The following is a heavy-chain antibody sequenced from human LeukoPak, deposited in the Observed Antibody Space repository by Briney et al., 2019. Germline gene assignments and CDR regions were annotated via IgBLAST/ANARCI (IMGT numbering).Heavy chain of an antibody. CDR2: ISYDGSNK. V-gene: IGHV3-30-3*01. CDR1: GFTFSSYA. J-gene: IGHJ6*02. Sequence: ARNLRFSCAASGFTFSSYAMHWVRQAPGKELKWVAVISYDGSNKYYADSVKGRITIYRDNSKTTLDLHINSLRAEDTALYGCAKDLYCSSTSCYLSVYYYYGMDVWGQGTTVTVSS. D-gene: IGHD2-2*01. CDR3: AKDLYCSSTSCYLSVYYYYGMDV.